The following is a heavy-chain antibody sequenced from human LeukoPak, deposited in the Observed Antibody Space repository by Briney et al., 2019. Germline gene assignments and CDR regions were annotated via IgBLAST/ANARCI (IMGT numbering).Heavy chain of an antibody. J-gene: IGHJ4*02. Sequence: GGSLRLSCVASGFTFTDHPMNWVRQAPGKGLEWVAVIWYDGSNKYSADSVKGRFTISRDNSKNTLYLQMNSLRAEDTAMYYCARDATPTQLWFRGSFDYWGLGALVTVAS. CDR1: GFTFTDHP. D-gene: IGHD5-18*01. V-gene: IGHV3-33*08. CDR2: IWYDGSNK. CDR3: ARDATPTQLWFRGSFDY.